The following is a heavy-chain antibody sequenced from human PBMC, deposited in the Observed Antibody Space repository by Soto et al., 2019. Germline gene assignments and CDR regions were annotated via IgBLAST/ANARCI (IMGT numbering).Heavy chain of an antibody. CDR2: INLTGSA. CDR3: ARYRAVNGAFDY. Sequence: QVQLQQWGAGLLKPSETLSLTCGVSGGSFSGSYWNWIRQPPWKGLEWIGEINLTGSASYSPSLRSRVTISIDTSRNQFSLNVDSVTAADTAVYYCARYRAVNGAFDYWGQGSLVTVSP. V-gene: IGHV4-34*01. D-gene: IGHD1-26*01. CDR1: GGSFSGSY. J-gene: IGHJ4*02.